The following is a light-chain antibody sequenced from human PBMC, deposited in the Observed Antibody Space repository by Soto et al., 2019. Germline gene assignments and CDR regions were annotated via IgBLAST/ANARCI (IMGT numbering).Light chain of an antibody. CDR1: ENIKTR. Sequence: EKVMTQSPATLSVSPGERATLSCRASENIKTRLAWYQQKPGQAPSLLIYDAFTRATGVPARFSGSASGTEFTLTISSLQSEDFAVYYFQQYDEWPLTIGGGTKVDI. V-gene: IGKV3-15*01. CDR2: DAF. J-gene: IGKJ4*01. CDR3: QQYDEWPLT.